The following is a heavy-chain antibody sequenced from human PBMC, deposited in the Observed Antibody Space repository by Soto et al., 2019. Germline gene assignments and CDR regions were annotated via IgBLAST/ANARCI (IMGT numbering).Heavy chain of an antibody. CDR2: ISGSGGST. D-gene: IGHD2-15*01. CDR3: AKSPSVVLVQSTLGGNNLFAP. V-gene: IGHV3-23*01. Sequence: PGGSLRLSCAASGLTFSSYAMNWVRQAPGKGLEWVSAISGSGGSTYYADSVKGRFTISRDNSKNTLYLQMNSLRAEDTAVYFCAKSPSVVLVQSTLGGNNLFAPWGQGTLVTVSS. J-gene: IGHJ5*02. CDR1: GLTFSSYA.